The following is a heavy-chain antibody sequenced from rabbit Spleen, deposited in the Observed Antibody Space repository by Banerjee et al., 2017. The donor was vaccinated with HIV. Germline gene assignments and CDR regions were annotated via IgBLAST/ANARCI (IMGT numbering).Heavy chain of an antibody. CDR1: GFSFSSNDY. V-gene: IGHV1S40*01. D-gene: IGHD8-1*01. Sequence: QSLEESGGDLVKPEGSLALTCRASGFSFSSNDYMCWVRQAPGKGLEWISCIAGDSSGFTYSATWAKGRFTCSKTSSTTVTLQMTSLTVADTATYFCARDTGSSFSSYGMDLWGPGTLVTVS. J-gene: IGHJ6*01. CDR2: IAGDSSGFT. CDR3: ARDTGSSFSSYGMDL.